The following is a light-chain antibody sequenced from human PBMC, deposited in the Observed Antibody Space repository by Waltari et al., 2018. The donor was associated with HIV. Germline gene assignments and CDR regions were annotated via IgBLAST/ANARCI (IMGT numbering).Light chain of an antibody. Sequence: EIVMTQSPATLSVSPGERVTLSCTASQSIAKNLAWYQQKPGQAPRLLMYGVSTRATGMPARFSGSGSWTEFTLTISSLQSEDLAVYYCQQYDNWHPWTFGQGTKVEI. CDR2: GVS. CDR1: QSIAKN. J-gene: IGKJ1*01. CDR3: QQYDNWHPWT. V-gene: IGKV3-15*01.